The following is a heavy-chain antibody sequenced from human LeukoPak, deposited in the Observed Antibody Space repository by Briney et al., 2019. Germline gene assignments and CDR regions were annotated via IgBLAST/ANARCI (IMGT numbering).Heavy chain of an antibody. V-gene: IGHV1-8*01. CDR3: ARADYYGSGSYYNLCDY. Sequence: GASVKVSCKASGYTFTSYDINWVRQATGQGPEWMGWMNPNSGNTGYAQKFQGRVTMTRNTSISTAYMELSSLRSGDTAVYYCARADYYGSGSYYNLCDYWGQGTLVTVSS. CDR1: GYTFTSYD. D-gene: IGHD3-10*01. J-gene: IGHJ4*02. CDR2: MNPNSGNT.